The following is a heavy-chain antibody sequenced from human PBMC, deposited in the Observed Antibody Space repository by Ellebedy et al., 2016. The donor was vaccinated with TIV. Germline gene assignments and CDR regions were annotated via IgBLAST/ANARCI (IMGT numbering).Heavy chain of an antibody. D-gene: IGHD1-26*01. V-gene: IGHV3-7*03. CDR2: IKQDGSEK. CDR3: VRDKIEGATTLDY. CDR1: GFSFSSYW. Sequence: GESLKISCVASGFSFSSYWMSWVRQVPGKGPEWVANIKQDGSEKYYVDSVEGRFTISRDNAKNSLFLEMSSLRVDDTAVYYCVRDKIEGATTLDYWGQGTLVTISA. J-gene: IGHJ4*02.